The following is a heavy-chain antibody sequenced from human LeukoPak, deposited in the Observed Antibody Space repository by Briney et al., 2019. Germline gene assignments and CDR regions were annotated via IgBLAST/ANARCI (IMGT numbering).Heavy chain of an antibody. J-gene: IGHJ4*02. CDR1: GYSISSVYY. CDR2: IYLSGST. D-gene: IGHD6-19*01. V-gene: IGHV4-38-2*01. Sequence: SSETLSLTCAVSGYSISSVYYWGWIRQPPGNGLEWFGSIYLSGSTYYNPSLKSRVTMSVDTSRNQFSLTLTSVTAADTAVYYCARHPSEEQWPYYFDYWGQGTLVTVSS. CDR3: ARHPSEEQWPYYFDY.